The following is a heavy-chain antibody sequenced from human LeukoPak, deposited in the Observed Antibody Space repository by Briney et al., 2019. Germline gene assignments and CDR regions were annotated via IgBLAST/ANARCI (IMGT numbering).Heavy chain of an antibody. CDR2: ISGSGGRT. CDR3: AKIGSSVAGGSYDY. J-gene: IGHJ4*02. Sequence: PGGTLRLSCAASGFTFSTYGMSWVRQAPGKGLEWVSGISGSGGRTYYADSVKGRFTISRDNSKNTLYLQMNSLRAEDTAVYYCAKIGSSVAGGSYDYWGQGTLVTVSS. V-gene: IGHV3-23*01. CDR1: GFTFSTYG. D-gene: IGHD6-19*01.